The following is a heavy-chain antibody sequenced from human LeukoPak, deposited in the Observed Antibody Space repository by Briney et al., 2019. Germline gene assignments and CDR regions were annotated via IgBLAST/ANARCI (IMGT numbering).Heavy chain of an antibody. V-gene: IGHV1-18*01. CDR3: ARSPYYYYYGMDV. J-gene: IGHJ6*02. CDR1: GYTFTSYG. CDR2: ISAYNGNT. Sequence: ASVKVSCKASGYTFTSYGVSWVRQAPGQGLEWMGWISAYNGNTNYAQKFQGRVTITADESTSTAYMELSSLRSEDTAVYYCARSPYYYYYGMDVWGQGTTVTVSS.